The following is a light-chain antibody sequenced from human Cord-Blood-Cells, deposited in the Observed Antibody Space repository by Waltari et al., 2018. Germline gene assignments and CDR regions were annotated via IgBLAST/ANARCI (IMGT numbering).Light chain of an antibody. J-gene: IGLJ1*01. Sequence: QPALTQPASVSGSPGQSITISCTGTRSDVGSYNLVSCYQHHPGKAPKLMIYEGSKRPSGVSNRFSGSKSGNTASLTISGLQAEDEADYYCCSYAGSSTFVFGTGTKVTVL. CDR2: EGS. CDR1: RSDVGSYNL. CDR3: CSYAGSSTFV. V-gene: IGLV2-23*03.